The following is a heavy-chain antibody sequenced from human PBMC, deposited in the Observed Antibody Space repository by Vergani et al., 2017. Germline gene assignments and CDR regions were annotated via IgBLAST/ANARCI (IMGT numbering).Heavy chain of an antibody. CDR3: AREGDPGFWSGYDHDAFDI. V-gene: IGHV3-30-3*01. D-gene: IGHD3-3*01. Sequence: QVQLVESGGGVIQPGRSLRLSCAASGFTFSSYAMHWVRQAPGKGLEWVAVISYDGSNKYYADSVKGRFTISRDNAKNTLYLQMNSLRAEDTDVYDCAREGDPGFWSGYDHDAFDIWGQGTMVTVSS. CDR2: ISYDGSNK. CDR1: GFTFSSYA. J-gene: IGHJ3*02.